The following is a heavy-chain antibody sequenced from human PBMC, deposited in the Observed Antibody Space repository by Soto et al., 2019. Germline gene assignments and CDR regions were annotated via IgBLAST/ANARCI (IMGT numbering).Heavy chain of an antibody. Sequence: QVQLQESGPGLVKPSQTLSLTCTVSGGSISSGGYYWSWIRQHPGKGLEWIGYIYYSGSTYYNPSLKSRVTISVDTSKNQFSLKLSSVTAADTAVYYCAREEEAYCISTSCPRSRGNWFDPWGQGTLVTVSS. CDR2: IYYSGST. CDR3: AREEEAYCISTSCPRSRGNWFDP. V-gene: IGHV4-31*03. D-gene: IGHD2-2*01. J-gene: IGHJ5*02. CDR1: GGSISSGGYY.